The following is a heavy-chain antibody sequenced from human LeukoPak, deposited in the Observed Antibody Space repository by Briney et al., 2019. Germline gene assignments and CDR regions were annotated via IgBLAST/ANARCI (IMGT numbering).Heavy chain of an antibody. J-gene: IGHJ2*01. V-gene: IGHV1-8*01. CDR3: ARRTKLGARRVWYFDL. CDR2: MNPNSGNT. D-gene: IGHD7-27*01. Sequence: ASVKVSCKASGYTFTSYDINWVRQATGQGLEWMGWMNPNSGNTGYAQKFQGRVTMTRNTSISTAYMELSSLRSEDTAVYYCARRTKLGARRVWYFDLWGRGTLATVSS. CDR1: GYTFTSYD.